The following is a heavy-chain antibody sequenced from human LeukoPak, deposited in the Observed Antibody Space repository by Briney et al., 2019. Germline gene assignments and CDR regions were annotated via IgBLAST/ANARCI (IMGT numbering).Heavy chain of an antibody. CDR3: ARGADIVVVPAAIGDGMDV. Sequence: GGSLRLSCAASGFTFSSYSMNWVRQAPGKGLEWVSSISSSSSYIYYADSVKGRFTISRDNAKNSLSLQMNSLRAEDTAVYYCARGADIVVVPAAIGDGMDVWGQGTTVTVSS. V-gene: IGHV3-21*01. CDR2: ISSSSSYI. J-gene: IGHJ6*02. CDR1: GFTFSSYS. D-gene: IGHD2-2*02.